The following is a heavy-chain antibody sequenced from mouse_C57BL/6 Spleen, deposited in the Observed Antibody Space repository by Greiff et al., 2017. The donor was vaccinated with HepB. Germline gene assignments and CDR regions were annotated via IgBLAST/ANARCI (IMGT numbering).Heavy chain of an antibody. V-gene: IGHV1-69*01. D-gene: IGHD1-1*01. Sequence: QVQLQQPGAELVMPGASVKLSCKASGYTFTSYWMHWVKQRPGQGLEWIGEIDPTDSYTNYNQKFKGKSTLTVDKSSSTAYMQLSSLTSEDSAVYYCARDYGSPNAMDYWGQGTSVTVSS. CDR2: IDPTDSYT. CDR3: ARDYGSPNAMDY. CDR1: GYTFTSYW. J-gene: IGHJ4*01.